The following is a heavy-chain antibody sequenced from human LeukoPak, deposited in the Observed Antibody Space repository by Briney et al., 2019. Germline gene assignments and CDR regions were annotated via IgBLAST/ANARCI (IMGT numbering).Heavy chain of an antibody. CDR1: GYSISSGYY. J-gene: IGHJ4*02. Sequence: SETLSLTCTVSGYSISSGYYWGWIRQPPGKGLEWIGSIYHSGSTYYNPSLKSRVTISVDTSKNQFSLKLSSVTAADTAVYYCARDRFGFGELFPRLILDYWGQGTLVTVSS. CDR2: IYHSGST. D-gene: IGHD3-10*01. CDR3: ARDRFGFGELFPRLILDY. V-gene: IGHV4-38-2*02.